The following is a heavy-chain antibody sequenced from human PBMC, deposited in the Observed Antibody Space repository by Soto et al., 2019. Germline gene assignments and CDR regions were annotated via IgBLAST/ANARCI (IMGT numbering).Heavy chain of an antibody. CDR3: MRWGDNRAFEY. CDR1: GFTFSSHG. CDR2: IWYDGSNK. D-gene: IGHD3-16*01. J-gene: IGHJ4*02. V-gene: IGHV3-33*01. Sequence: QVQLVEFGGGVVQPGRSLRLACAASGFTFSSHGMHWVRQAPGKGLEWVAVIWYDGSNKYYADSVRGRFTISRDNSKNTLYLQMNSLRVEDTAVYYCMRWGDNRAFEYWGQGTLVTVSS.